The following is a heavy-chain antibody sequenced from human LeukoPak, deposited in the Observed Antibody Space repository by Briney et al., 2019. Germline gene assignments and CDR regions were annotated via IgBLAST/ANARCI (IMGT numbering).Heavy chain of an antibody. D-gene: IGHD1-26*01. Sequence: ASVKVSCKASGYTFTGYYMHWVRQAPGQGLEWMGWISGSNGNTNYAQKFQGRVSMTADTSTSTAYMELRSLRSDDTAVYYCARSGRGTYYYFDLWGQGTLVTVSS. V-gene: IGHV1-18*04. J-gene: IGHJ4*02. CDR3: ARSGRGTYYYFDL. CDR1: GYTFTGYY. CDR2: ISGSNGNT.